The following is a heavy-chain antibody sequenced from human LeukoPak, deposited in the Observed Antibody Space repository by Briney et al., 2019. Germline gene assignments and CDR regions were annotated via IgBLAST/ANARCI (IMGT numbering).Heavy chain of an antibody. CDR1: GGSISSSSYY. Sequence: SETLSLTCTVSGGSISSSSYYWSWIRQPPGKGLEWIGYIYYSGSTNYNPSLKSRVTISVDTSKNQFSLKLSSVTAADTAVYYCARSRRSFHFDYWGQGTLVTVSS. CDR3: ARSRRSFHFDY. J-gene: IGHJ4*02. D-gene: IGHD1-26*01. CDR2: IYYSGST. V-gene: IGHV4-61*01.